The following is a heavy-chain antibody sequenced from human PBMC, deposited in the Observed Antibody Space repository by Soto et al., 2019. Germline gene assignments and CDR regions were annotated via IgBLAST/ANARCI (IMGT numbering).Heavy chain of an antibody. D-gene: IGHD2-15*01. CDR1: GFTFRSYG. CDR3: AKERDIVVVVAPLDY. V-gene: IGHV3-30*18. Sequence: QVQLVESGGGVVQPARSLRLSCAAAGFTFRSYGMHWVRQAPGKGLEWVAVISYDGSNKYYADSVKGRFTISRDNSKNTLYLQMNSLRAEDTAVYYCAKERDIVVVVAPLDYWGQGTLVTVSS. CDR2: ISYDGSNK. J-gene: IGHJ4*02.